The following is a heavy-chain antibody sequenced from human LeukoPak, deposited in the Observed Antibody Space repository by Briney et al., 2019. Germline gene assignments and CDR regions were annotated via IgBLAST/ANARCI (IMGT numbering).Heavy chain of an antibody. CDR1: GGSISSYY. D-gene: IGHD6-6*01. CDR3: ARDIDSSSSFDY. J-gene: IGHJ4*02. V-gene: IGHV4-59*01. CDR2: IYYSGST. Sequence: PSETLSLTCTVSGGSISSYYWSWIRQPPGKGLGWIGYIYYSGSTNYNPSLKSRVTISVDTSKNQFSLKLSSVTAADTAVYYCARDIDSSSSFDYWGQGALVTVSS.